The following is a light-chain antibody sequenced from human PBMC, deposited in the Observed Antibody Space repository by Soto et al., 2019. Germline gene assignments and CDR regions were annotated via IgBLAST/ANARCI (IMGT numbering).Light chain of an antibody. J-gene: IGKJ4*01. CDR2: GGS. V-gene: IGKV3-20*01. CDR1: QTVTSSY. Sequence: EIVLTQSPGTLSLSPGERATLSCRASQTVTSSYLAWYQQKPGQAPRLLVFGGSSRATGISDRFRGVGSGTSSTLTISRLEPEDSALYYCQQYGSSPLTFGGGTKVEI. CDR3: QQYGSSPLT.